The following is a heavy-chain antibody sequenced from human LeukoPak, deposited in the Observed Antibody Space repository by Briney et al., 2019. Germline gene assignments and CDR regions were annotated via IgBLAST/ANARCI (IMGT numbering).Heavy chain of an antibody. D-gene: IGHD1-1*01. CDR1: GFTFSSYS. CDR2: ISSSSSTI. J-gene: IGHJ6*02. V-gene: IGHV3-48*01. Sequence: PGGSLRPSCAASGFTFSSYSMNWVRQAPGKGLEWASYISSSSSTIYYADSVKGRFTISRDNAKNSLYLQMNSLRAEDTAVYYCARERATVYYYYYGMDVWGQGTTVTVSS. CDR3: ARERATVYYYYYGMDV.